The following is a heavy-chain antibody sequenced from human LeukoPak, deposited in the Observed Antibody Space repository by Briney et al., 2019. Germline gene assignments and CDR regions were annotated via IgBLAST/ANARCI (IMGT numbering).Heavy chain of an antibody. CDR1: GFTFSSFG. D-gene: IGHD6-13*01. CDR3: AKDYSSSSDYFDF. V-gene: IGHV3-30*18. J-gene: IGHJ4*02. Sequence: GRSLRLSCAASGFTFSSFGMHWVRQAPGKGLEWVAFISYDGSNKYYADSVKGRFTISRDNSKNTLYLEMNSLRPEDTALYCCAKDYSSSSDYFDFWGQGTLVTVSS. CDR2: ISYDGSNK.